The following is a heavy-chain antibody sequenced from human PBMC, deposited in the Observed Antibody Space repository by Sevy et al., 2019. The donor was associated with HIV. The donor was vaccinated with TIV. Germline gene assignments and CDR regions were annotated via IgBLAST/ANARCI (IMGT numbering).Heavy chain of an antibody. J-gene: IGHJ4*02. CDR2: ISAYNGNT. Sequence: ALVKVSCKASGYTFTSYGISWVRQAPGQGLEWMGWISAYNGNTNYAQKLQGRVTMTTDTSTSTAYMELRSLRSDDTAVYYCARDNRGYSYGYKGYWGQGTLVTVSS. V-gene: IGHV1-18*04. CDR3: ARDNRGYSYGYKGY. CDR1: GYTFTSYG. D-gene: IGHD5-18*01.